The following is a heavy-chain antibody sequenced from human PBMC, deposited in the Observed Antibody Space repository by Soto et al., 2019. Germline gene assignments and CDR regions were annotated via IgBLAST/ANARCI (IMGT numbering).Heavy chain of an antibody. CDR2: INSDGSST. J-gene: IGHJ6*02. CDR3: ARAEGHCSGGSCYSWNYYGMDV. V-gene: IGHV3-74*01. D-gene: IGHD2-15*01. Sequence: GSLRLSCAASGFTFSSYWMHWVRQAPGKGLVWVSRINSDGSSTSYADSVKGRFTISRDNAKNTLYLQMNSLRAEDMAVYYCARAEGHCSGGSCYSWNYYGMDVWGQGTTVTVSS. CDR1: GFTFSSYW.